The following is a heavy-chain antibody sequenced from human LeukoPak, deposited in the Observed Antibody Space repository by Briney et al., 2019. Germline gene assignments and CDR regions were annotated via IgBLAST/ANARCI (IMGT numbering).Heavy chain of an antibody. CDR3: AKDRRYFDRTLDY. V-gene: IGHV3-30*02. D-gene: IGHD3-9*01. J-gene: IGHJ4*02. CDR2: IRYDGSNK. Sequence: GGSLRLSCAASGFTFSSYGTHWVRQAPGKGLEWVAFIRYDGSNKYYADSVKGRFTISRDNSKNTLYLQMNSLRAEDTAVYYCAKDRRYFDRTLDYWGQGTLVTVSS. CDR1: GFTFSSYG.